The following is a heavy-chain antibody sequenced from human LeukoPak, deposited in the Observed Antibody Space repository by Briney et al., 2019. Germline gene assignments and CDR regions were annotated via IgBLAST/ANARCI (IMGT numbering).Heavy chain of an antibody. Sequence: ASVRVSCKASGYTFTSYAMNRVRQAPGQGLEWMGWINTNTGNPTYAQGFTGRFVFSLDTSVSTAYLQISSLKAEDTAVYYCARDPVGALLWFGELSHYGMDVWGQGTTVTVSS. CDR1: GYTFTSYA. CDR2: INTNTGNP. D-gene: IGHD3-10*01. V-gene: IGHV7-4-1*02. J-gene: IGHJ6*02. CDR3: ARDPVGALLWFGELSHYGMDV.